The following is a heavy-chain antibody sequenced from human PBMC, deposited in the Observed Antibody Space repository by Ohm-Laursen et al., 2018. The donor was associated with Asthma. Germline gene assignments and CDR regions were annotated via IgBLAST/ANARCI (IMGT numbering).Heavy chain of an antibody. V-gene: IGHV3-30*03. CDR2: ISYDGSNK. Sequence: SLRLSCAASGFTFSSYGMHWVRQAPGKGLEWVAVISYDGSNKYYADSVKGRFTISRDNSKNTLYLQMNSLRAEDTAVYYCVRDQQWLRGDGMDVWGQGTTVTVSS. CDR3: VRDQQWLRGDGMDV. CDR1: GFTFSSYG. D-gene: IGHD5-12*01. J-gene: IGHJ6*02.